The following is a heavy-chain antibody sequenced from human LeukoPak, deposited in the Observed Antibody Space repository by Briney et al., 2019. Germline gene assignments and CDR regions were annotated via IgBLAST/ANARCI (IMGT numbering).Heavy chain of an antibody. D-gene: IGHD2-15*01. CDR1: GFTFSSYW. CDR2: IYSGGST. J-gene: IGHJ4*02. V-gene: IGHV3-53*01. CDR3: VTLPTGDY. Sequence: GGSLRLSCAASGFTFSSYWMSWVRQAPGKGLEWVSIIYSGGSTYYADSVRGRFTISRDSSQNTLYLQMNGLRVEDTAVYYCVTLPTGDYWGQGTLVTVSS.